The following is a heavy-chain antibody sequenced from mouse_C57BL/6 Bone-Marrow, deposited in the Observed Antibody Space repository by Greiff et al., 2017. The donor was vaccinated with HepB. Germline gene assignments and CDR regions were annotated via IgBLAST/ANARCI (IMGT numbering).Heavy chain of an antibody. CDR3: TNIYYGYEWDAMDY. J-gene: IGHJ4*01. CDR1: GYTFTSYW. CDR2: IYPGNSDT. Sequence: EVQLQQSGTVLARPGASVKMSCKTSGYTFTSYWMHWVNQRPGQGLEWIGAIYPGNSDTSYNQKFKGKAKLTAVTSASTAYMELSSLTNDDSAVYYCTNIYYGYEWDAMDYWGQGTSVTVSS. D-gene: IGHD2-2*01. V-gene: IGHV1-5*01.